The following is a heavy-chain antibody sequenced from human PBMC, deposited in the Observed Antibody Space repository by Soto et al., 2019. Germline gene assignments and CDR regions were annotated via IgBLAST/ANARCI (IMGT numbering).Heavy chain of an antibody. CDR1: GGTFSSHV. CDR2: IMPIIGTA. CDR3: ARDFEFRDSNLSHLDY. V-gene: IGHV1-69*01. J-gene: IGHJ4*02. Sequence: QVQLVQSGAEVKKPGSSVKVSCKASGGTFSSHVFNWVRQAPGQGLEWMGGIMPIIGTANYAQKFQGRVTITADESTSTADMELSSLRSEDTAVYYCARDFEFRDSNLSHLDYWGQGTLVTVSS. D-gene: IGHD6-13*01.